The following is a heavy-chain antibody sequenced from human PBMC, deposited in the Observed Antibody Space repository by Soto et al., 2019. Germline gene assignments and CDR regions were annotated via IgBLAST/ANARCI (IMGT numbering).Heavy chain of an antibody. Sequence: SETLSLTCAVYGGSFSGYYWSWIRQPPGKGLEWIGEINHSGSTNYNPSLKSRVTISVDTSKNQFSLKLSSVTAADTAVYYCARGRGYSYGYYYYYYMDVWGKGTKVTVS. J-gene: IGHJ6*03. CDR1: GGSFSGYY. V-gene: IGHV4-34*01. D-gene: IGHD5-18*01. CDR2: INHSGST. CDR3: ARGRGYSYGYYYYYYMDV.